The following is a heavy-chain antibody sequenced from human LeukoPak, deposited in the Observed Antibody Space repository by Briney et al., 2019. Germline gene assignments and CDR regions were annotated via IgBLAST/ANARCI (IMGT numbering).Heavy chain of an antibody. D-gene: IGHD3-3*01. V-gene: IGHV4-4*07. CDR2: IYTSGST. CDR1: GGSISSYY. CDR3: AREKGITIFGVAYYYYYMDV. J-gene: IGHJ6*03. Sequence: SETLSLTCTVSGGSISSYYWSWIRQPAGKGLEWIGRIYTSGSTNYNPSLKSRVTMSVYTSKNQFSLKLSSVTAADTAVYYCAREKGITIFGVAYYYYYMDVWGKGTTVTVSS.